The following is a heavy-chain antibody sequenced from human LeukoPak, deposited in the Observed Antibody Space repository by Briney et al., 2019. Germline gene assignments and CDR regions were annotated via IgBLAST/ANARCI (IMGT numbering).Heavy chain of an antibody. Sequence: PGGSLRLSCAASGFTFSSYAMHWVRQAPGKGLEWVAVISYDGSNKYYADSVKGRFTISRDNSKNTLYLQMNSLRAEDTAVYYCARDPLGYWGQGTLVTVSS. V-gene: IGHV3-30*04. CDR1: GFTFSSYA. CDR2: ISYDGSNK. CDR3: ARDPLGY. J-gene: IGHJ4*02.